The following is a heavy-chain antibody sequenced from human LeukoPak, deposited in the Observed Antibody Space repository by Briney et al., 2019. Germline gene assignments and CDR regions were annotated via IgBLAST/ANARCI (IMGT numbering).Heavy chain of an antibody. J-gene: IGHJ4*02. Sequence: QPGRSLRLSCAASGFTFSSYGMHWVRQAPGKGLEWVSYIYRSGTTIYHADSVKGRFTISRDNAKNSLYLQMNSLRDEDTAVYYCARDPHALDYWGQGTLVTVSS. CDR3: ARDPHALDY. V-gene: IGHV3-48*02. CDR1: GFTFSSYG. CDR2: IYRSGTTI.